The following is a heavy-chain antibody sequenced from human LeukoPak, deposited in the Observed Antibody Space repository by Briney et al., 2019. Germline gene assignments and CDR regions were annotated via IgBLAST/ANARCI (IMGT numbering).Heavy chain of an antibody. J-gene: IGHJ5*02. D-gene: IGHD3-10*01. CDR2: INAGNGNT. CDR1: GYTFTSYA. CDR3: TRGAKFRFYGSGTYYTSLPFDP. V-gene: IGHV1-3*03. Sequence: GASVKVSCKASGYTFTSYAMHWVRQAPGQRLEWMGWINAGNGNTKYSQEFQGRVTITRDTSASTAYMELSSLRSDDMAIYFCTRGAKFRFYGSGTYYTSLPFDPWGQGTLVTVSS.